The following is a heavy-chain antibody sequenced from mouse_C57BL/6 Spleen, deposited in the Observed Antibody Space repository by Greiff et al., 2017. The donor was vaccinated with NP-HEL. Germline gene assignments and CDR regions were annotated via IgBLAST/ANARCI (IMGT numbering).Heavy chain of an antibody. J-gene: IGHJ1*03. CDR3: ARGSYYGNYDWYFDV. D-gene: IGHD2-1*01. CDR1: GYTFTSYT. Sequence: QVQLKESGAELARPGASVKMSCKASGYTFTSYTMHWVKQRPGQGLEWIGSINPSSGYTTYNQKFKDKATLTADKSSSTAYMQLSSLTSEDSAVYYCARGSYYGNYDWYFDVWGTGTTVTVSS. CDR2: INPSSGYT. V-gene: IGHV1-4*01.